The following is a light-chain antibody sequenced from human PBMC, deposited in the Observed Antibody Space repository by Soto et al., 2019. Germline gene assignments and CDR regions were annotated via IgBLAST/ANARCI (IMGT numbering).Light chain of an antibody. CDR2: GAS. CDR3: QQYGSSPYT. CDR1: QAIRND. V-gene: IGKV1-6*02. J-gene: IGKJ2*01. Sequence: QMTQSPSSLSASVGDRVTITCRASQAIRNDLGWYQQKPGKAPKVLINGASNLQSGVPSRFSGSGSGTDFTLTISRLEPEDFAVYYCQQYGSSPYTFGQGTKLEIK.